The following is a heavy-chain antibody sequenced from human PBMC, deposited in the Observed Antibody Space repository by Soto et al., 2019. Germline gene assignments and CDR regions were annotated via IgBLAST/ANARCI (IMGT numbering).Heavy chain of an antibody. CDR1: GYNFTSYW. CDR3: ARFLRAYCTNGVCPKTFYYYYGMDV. Sequence: GESLRNSGKGSGYNFTSYWIGLVRPMPGKGLEWMGIIYPGDSDTRYSPSFQGQVTISADKSISTAYLQWSSLKASDTAMYYCARFLRAYCTNGVCPKTFYYYYGMDVWGQGTTVTVSS. D-gene: IGHD2-8*01. CDR2: IYPGDSDT. J-gene: IGHJ6*02. V-gene: IGHV5-51*01.